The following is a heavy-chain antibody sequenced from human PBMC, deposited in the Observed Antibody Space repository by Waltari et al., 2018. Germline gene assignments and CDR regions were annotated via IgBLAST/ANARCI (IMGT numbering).Heavy chain of an antibody. CDR3: ARRRGYNYYYYGMDV. Sequence: QVQLQQWGAGLLKPSEARSLTCAVYGGSVRGYYCSWIRQPPGKGLEWIGEINHSGSTNYNPSLKSRVTISVDTSKNQFSLKLSSVTAADTAVYYCARRRGYNYYYYGMDVWGQGTTVTVSS. CDR1: GGSVRGYY. D-gene: IGHD5-12*01. V-gene: IGHV4-34*01. CDR2: INHSGST. J-gene: IGHJ6*02.